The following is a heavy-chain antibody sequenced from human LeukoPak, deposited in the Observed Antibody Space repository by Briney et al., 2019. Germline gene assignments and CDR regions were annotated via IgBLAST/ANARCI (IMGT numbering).Heavy chain of an antibody. V-gene: IGHV4-39*01. J-gene: IGHJ4*02. Sequence: PSETLSLTCTVSGGSISSSSYYWGGIRQPPGKGLEWIGSIYYSGSTYYNPSLKSRVTISVDTSKNQFSLKLSSVTAADTAVYYCARQDDDSIFDYWGQGTLVTVSS. CDR2: IYYSGST. CDR3: ARQDDDSIFDY. CDR1: GGSISSSSYY. D-gene: IGHD4-4*01.